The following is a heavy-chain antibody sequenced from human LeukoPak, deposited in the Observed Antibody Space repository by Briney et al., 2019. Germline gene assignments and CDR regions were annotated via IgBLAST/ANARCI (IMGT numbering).Heavy chain of an antibody. V-gene: IGHV1-69*13. CDR1: GGTFSSYA. CDR3: ARESGQLEGFDH. Sequence: SVKVSCKASGGTFSSYAISWVRQAPGQGLEWMGGIIPIFGTANYAQKFQGRVTITADESTSTAYTELSSLRSEDTAVYYCARESGQLEGFDHWGQGTLVTVSS. D-gene: IGHD6-13*01. CDR2: IIPIFGTA. J-gene: IGHJ4*02.